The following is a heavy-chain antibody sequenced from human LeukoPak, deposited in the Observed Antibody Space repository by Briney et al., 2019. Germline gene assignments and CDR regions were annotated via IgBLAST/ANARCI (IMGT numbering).Heavy chain of an antibody. Sequence: ASVKVSCKASGYTVTSYDINWVRQATGQGLEWMGWMNPDSGNTGYAQKFQGRVTMTRNTSISTAYMELSSLRSEDTAVYYCARGLPYSSGVGYYYYYGMDVWGQGTTVTVSS. J-gene: IGHJ6*02. CDR1: GYTVTSYD. D-gene: IGHD6-19*01. V-gene: IGHV1-8*01. CDR2: MNPDSGNT. CDR3: ARGLPYSSGVGYYYYYGMDV.